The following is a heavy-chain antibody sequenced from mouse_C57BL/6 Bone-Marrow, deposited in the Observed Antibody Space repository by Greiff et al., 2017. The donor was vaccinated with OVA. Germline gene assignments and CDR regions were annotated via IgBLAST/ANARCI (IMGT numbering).Heavy chain of an antibody. J-gene: IGHJ1*03. CDR3: TTSPFTTVVAKGYFDV. D-gene: IGHD1-1*01. CDR2: IDPENGDT. V-gene: IGHV14-4*01. Sequence: EVQLQQSGPELVKPGASVKISCKASGYSFTSYYIHWVKQRPGQGLEWIGWIDPENGDTEYASKFQGKATITADTSSNTAYLQLSSLTSEDTAVYYCTTSPFTTVVAKGYFDVWGTGTTVTVSS. CDR1: GYSFTSYY.